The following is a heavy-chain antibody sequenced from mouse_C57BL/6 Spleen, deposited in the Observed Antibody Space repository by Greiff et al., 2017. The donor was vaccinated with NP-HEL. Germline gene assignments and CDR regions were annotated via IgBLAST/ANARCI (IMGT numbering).Heavy chain of an antibody. CDR2: ISSGGDYI. CDR3: TRDGNPYYFDY. Sequence: EVQLMESGEGLVKPGGSLKLSCAASGFTFSSYAMSWVRQAPEKRLEWVAYISSGGDYIYYADTVKGRLTISRDNARNTLYLQMSSLKSEYTAMYYCTRDGNPYYFDYWGQGTTLTVSS. CDR1: GFTFSSYA. J-gene: IGHJ2*01. D-gene: IGHD2-1*01. V-gene: IGHV5-9-1*02.